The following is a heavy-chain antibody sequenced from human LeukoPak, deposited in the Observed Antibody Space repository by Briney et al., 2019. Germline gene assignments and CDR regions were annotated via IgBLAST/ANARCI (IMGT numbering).Heavy chain of an antibody. CDR3: ARAPREGFSGSYHDY. V-gene: IGHV3-64*01. Sequence: GGSLRLSCAASGFTFSSYAMHWVRQAPGKGLEYVSAISSNGDNTYYANSVKGRFTISRDNSKNPLYLQMASLRGEDTAVYYCARAPREGFSGSYHDYWGQGTLVTVSS. D-gene: IGHD1-26*01. J-gene: IGHJ4*02. CDR2: ISSNGDNT. CDR1: GFTFSSYA.